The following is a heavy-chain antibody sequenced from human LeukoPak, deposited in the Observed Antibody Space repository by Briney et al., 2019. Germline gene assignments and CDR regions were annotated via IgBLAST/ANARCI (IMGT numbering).Heavy chain of an antibody. CDR3: AKAGRNAFDI. V-gene: IGHV3-53*01. D-gene: IGHD1-14*01. Sequence: PGGSLRLSCAASGFPFISNYMSWVRQAPGKGLEWVSVIYSGGSTYYADSVNVRFTISRDNSKNTLYLQMNSLRAEDTAVYYCAKAGRNAFDIWGQGTMVTVSS. J-gene: IGHJ3*02. CDR1: GFPFISNY. CDR2: IYSGGST.